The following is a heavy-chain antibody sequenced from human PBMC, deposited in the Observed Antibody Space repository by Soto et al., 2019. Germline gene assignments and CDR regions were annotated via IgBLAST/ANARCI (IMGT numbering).Heavy chain of an antibody. Sequence: GGSLRLSCVASGSTFSSYEMNWVRQAPGKGLEWVSYISEGGGTIHYAGSVKGRFTISRNNAKNSLYLQMNSLRAEDTATYYCARNKGDYEVYWGQGTLVTVSS. CDR3: ARNKGDYEVY. CDR2: ISEGGGTI. V-gene: IGHV3-48*03. D-gene: IGHD4-17*01. CDR1: GSTFSSYE. J-gene: IGHJ4*02.